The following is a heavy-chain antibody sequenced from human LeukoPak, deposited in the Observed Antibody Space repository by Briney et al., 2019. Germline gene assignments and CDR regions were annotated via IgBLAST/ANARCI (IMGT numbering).Heavy chain of an antibody. CDR2: ISSSGNTI. J-gene: IGHJ5*02. D-gene: IGHD5-18*01. CDR1: GFTLSSYE. CDR3: ARDRGYSYGYTP. V-gene: IGHV3-48*03. Sequence: GGSLTLSCAASGFTLSSYEMNWVRQAPGKGLEWVSYISSSGNTIYYADSVKGRFTIPRDNAKNSLFLQMNSLRAEDTALYYCARDRGYSYGYTPWGQGTLVSVSS.